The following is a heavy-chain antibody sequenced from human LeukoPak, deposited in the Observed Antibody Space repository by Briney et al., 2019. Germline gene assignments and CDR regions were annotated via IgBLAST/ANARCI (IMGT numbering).Heavy chain of an antibody. J-gene: IGHJ4*02. V-gene: IGHV5-51*01. CDR2: IYPGYSHT. CDR1: GYSFTSYW. CDR3: ARHGLEWLLIDY. D-gene: IGHD3-3*01. Sequence: KLGESLKISCKGSGYSFTSYWIGWVRQMPGKGLESMGIIYPGYSHTKYSPSFQGQVTISAYKSLSTAYLQWSSLKASDNAMYYCARHGLEWLLIDYWGQGTMVTVSS.